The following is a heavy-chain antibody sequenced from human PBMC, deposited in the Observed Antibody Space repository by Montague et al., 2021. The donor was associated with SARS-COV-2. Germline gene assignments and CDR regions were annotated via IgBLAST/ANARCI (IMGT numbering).Heavy chain of an antibody. J-gene: IGHJ4*02. V-gene: IGHV2-70*11. CDR1: GFSLSTSGMC. CDR2: IDWDDDK. CDR3: ARISYGSWMGFDY. D-gene: IGHD3-10*01. Sequence: PALVKPTQTLTLTCTFSGFSLSTSGMCVSWMRQPPGKALEWLARIDWDDDKYYSTPLKTTLTISKDTSKNQVILTMTNMDPVDTATYCCARISYGSWMGFDYWGQGTLVTVSS.